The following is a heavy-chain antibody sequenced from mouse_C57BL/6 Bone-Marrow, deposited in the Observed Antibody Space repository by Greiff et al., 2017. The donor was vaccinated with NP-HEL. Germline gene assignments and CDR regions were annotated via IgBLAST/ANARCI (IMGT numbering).Heavy chain of an antibody. D-gene: IGHD3-3*01. CDR3: ARRLWYFDY. CDR2: INPNNGGT. J-gene: IGHJ2*01. Sequence: VQLQQSGPELVKPGASVKISCKASGYTFTDYYMNWVKQSHGKSLEWIGDINPNNGGTSYNQKFKGKATLTVDKSSSTAYMELRSLTSEDSAVYYCARRLWYFDYWGQGTTLTVSS. CDR1: GYTFTDYY. V-gene: IGHV1-26*01.